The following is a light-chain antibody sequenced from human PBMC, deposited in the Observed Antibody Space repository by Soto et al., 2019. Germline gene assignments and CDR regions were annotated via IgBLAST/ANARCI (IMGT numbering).Light chain of an antibody. Sequence: DIQMTQSPSTLSASVGDRVTIPCRASQSISSWLAWYQQKPGKAPKLLIYDASSLESGVPSRSSGSGSGTEFTLTISSLQPDDFATYYCQQYNSYSWTFGQGTKVDIK. CDR3: QQYNSYSWT. CDR2: DAS. CDR1: QSISSW. J-gene: IGKJ1*01. V-gene: IGKV1-5*01.